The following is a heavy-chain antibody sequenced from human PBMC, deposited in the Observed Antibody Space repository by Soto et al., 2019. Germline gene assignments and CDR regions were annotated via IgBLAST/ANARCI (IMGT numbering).Heavy chain of an antibody. CDR1: GGSISSYY. J-gene: IGHJ5*02. V-gene: IGHV4-59*01. D-gene: IGHD3-22*01. CDR2: IYYSGST. Sequence: SETLSLTCTVSGGSISSYYWSWIRQPPGKGLEWIGYIYYSGSTNYNPSLKSRVTISVDTSKNQFSLKLSSVTAADTAVYYCARRCNYYDSSGYYLWWFDPWGQGTLVTVSS. CDR3: ARRCNYYDSSGYYLWWFDP.